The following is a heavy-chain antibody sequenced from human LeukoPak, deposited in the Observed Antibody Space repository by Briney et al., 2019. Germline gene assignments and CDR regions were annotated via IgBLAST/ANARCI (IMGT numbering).Heavy chain of an antibody. CDR3: ASPVVPAAVTPSYNYYGMDV. CDR1: GYTFTSYY. J-gene: IGHJ6*02. V-gene: IGHV1-46*01. D-gene: IGHD2-2*01. Sequence: GASVKVSCKASGYTFTSYYMHWVRQAPGQGLEWMGIINPSGGSTSYAQKFQGRVTMTRDTSTGTVYMELSSLRSEDTAVYYCASPVVPAAVTPSYNYYGMDVWGQGTTVTVSS. CDR2: INPSGGST.